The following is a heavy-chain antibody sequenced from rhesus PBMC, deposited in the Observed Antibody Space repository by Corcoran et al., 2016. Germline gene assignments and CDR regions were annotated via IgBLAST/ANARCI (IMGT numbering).Heavy chain of an antibody. CDR1: RYSISSGYG. D-gene: IGHD1-44*01. CDR3: AREIVGTANLDY. CDR2: IGGSSDST. Sequence: QVQLQQSGPGLVKPSETLSLTCAVSRYSISSGYGWSWIRQPPGKGLGWIGGIGGSSDSTNHNPALKSRDTISKDTSKNPFAMRLSSLTAADTAVYYCAREIVGTANLDYWGQGVLVTVSS. J-gene: IGHJ4*01. V-gene: IGHV4-127*01.